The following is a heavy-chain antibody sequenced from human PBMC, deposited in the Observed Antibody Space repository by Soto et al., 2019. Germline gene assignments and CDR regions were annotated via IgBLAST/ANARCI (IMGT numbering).Heavy chain of an antibody. J-gene: IGHJ3*02. CDR3: ASAVANTRNGLDI. V-gene: IGHV3-74*01. CDR1: GFTFSNHW. Sequence: GGSLRLSCAASGFTFSNHWIHWVRQAPGKGLVWVSRISSDGSVATYADSVKGRFTISRDNAKNTLYLQMNSLRAEDTAVYYCASAVANTRNGLDIWGQGTMVTVSS. D-gene: IGHD5-12*01. CDR2: ISSDGSVA.